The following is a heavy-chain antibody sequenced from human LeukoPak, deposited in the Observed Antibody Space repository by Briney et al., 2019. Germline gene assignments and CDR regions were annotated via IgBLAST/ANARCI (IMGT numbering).Heavy chain of an antibody. CDR3: SKIPQILTGENFDF. D-gene: IGHD3-9*01. CDR2: INPNSGGT. V-gene: IGHV1-2*02. Sequence: ASVKVSCKASGYTFTGYYMHWVRQAPGQGLEWMGWINPNSGGTNYAQKFQDRVSMTRDTSISTAYMHLSRLRSDDTAVYYCSKIPQILTGENFDFWGQGTLLTVSS. CDR1: GYTFTGYY. J-gene: IGHJ4*02.